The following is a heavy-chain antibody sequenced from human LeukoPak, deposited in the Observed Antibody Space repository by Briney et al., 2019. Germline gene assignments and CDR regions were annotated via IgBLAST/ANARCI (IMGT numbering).Heavy chain of an antibody. D-gene: IGHD6-13*01. CDR1: GSTFSSYE. V-gene: IGHV3-48*03. Sequence: GGSLRLSCAASGSTFSSYEMNWVRQAPGKGLEWLSFIGTTGSTVYYADSVKGRFTISRDNAKSSLSLQMNSLRAEDTAIYYCTRATPDPAAGLNFFDSWGQGTLVTVSS. J-gene: IGHJ5*01. CDR2: IGTTGSTV. CDR3: TRATPDPAAGLNFFDS.